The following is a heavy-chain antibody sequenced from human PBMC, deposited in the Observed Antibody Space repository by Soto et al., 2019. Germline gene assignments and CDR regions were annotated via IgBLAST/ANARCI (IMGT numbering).Heavy chain of an antibody. J-gene: IGHJ4*02. D-gene: IGHD2-2*01. CDR3: ATGYFSSNSCRHRGDFDY. V-gene: IGHV3-33*01. CDR1: GFTFLRYG. Sequence: QVQRVESGGGVVQPGRSLRLSCAASGFTFLRYGMHWVRQAPGKGLEGVAVIWYDGSNQYYADSVKGRFTISRDNSKHTLYLQMNSLRAEDTAVYYCATGYFSSNSCRHRGDFDYWVQGTLVTVSS. CDR2: IWYDGSNQ.